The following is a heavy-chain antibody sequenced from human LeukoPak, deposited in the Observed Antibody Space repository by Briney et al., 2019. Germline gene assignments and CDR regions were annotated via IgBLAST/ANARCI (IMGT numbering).Heavy chain of an antibody. CDR1: GFIFNTYG. J-gene: IGHJ4*02. Sequence: GGSQTLSCVASGFIFNTYGMHWVRQAPGKGLEWVAYTRDDGSKNWYGDSVKGRFTIFRDNSKNTLYLQMNSLRGEDTAVYYCANGDCRGGRCSPGAYWGQGTLVAVSS. V-gene: IGHV3-30*02. CDR3: ANGDCRGGRCSPGAY. CDR2: TRDDGSKN. D-gene: IGHD2-15*01.